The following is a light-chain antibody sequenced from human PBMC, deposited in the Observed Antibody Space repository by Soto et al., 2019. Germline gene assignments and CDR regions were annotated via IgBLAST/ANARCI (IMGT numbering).Light chain of an antibody. CDR3: QQYGTSPIS. J-gene: IGKJ5*01. CDR1: QCVSSSF. CDR2: GAS. Sequence: VMAHSQEALYLKTGGTASLAWSTSQCVSSSFLGWYQQTPGQAPRLLIYGASSRATGIPDRFSGSGCGTDFALTLSSFEAEECAVYYCQQYGTSPISFGQGTRLEIK. V-gene: IGKV3-20*01.